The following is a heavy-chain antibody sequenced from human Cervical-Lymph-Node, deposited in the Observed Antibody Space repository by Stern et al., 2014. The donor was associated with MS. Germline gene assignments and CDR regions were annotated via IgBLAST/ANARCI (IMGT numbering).Heavy chain of an antibody. CDR3: ARDDYYDSSGRLVY. Sequence: EEQLVESGGHLVQPGRSLTLSCAASGFTFSNYALSWVRQAPGKGLEWVSAISGSGGKTYYAGSVKGRFTISRDNSMHTLYLQMNRLRVEDTAIYYCARDDYYDSSGRLVYWGQGTPVIVSS. V-gene: IGHV3-23*04. CDR1: GFTFSNYA. D-gene: IGHD3-22*01. CDR2: ISGSGGKT. J-gene: IGHJ4*02.